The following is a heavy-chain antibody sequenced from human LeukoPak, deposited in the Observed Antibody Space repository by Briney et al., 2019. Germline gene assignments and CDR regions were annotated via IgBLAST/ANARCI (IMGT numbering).Heavy chain of an antibody. CDR1: GGTFSSYA. CDR3: ASGAVTEIPWYFDL. J-gene: IGHJ2*01. Sequence: SVKVSCKASGGTFSSYAISWVRQAPGQGLEWVGRIIPIFGTANYAQKFQGRVTITTDESTSTAYMELSSLRSEDTAVYYCASGAVTEIPWYFDLWGRGTLVTVSS. D-gene: IGHD4-17*01. CDR2: IIPIFGTA. V-gene: IGHV1-69*05.